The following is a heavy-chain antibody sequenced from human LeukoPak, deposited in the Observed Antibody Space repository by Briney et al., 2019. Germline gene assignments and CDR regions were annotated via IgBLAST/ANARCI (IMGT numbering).Heavy chain of an antibody. J-gene: IGHJ3*02. CDR2: ISGSAVIT. CDR3: AKSRLSGINDAFDI. D-gene: IGHD3-3*01. V-gene: IGHV3-23*01. Sequence: GGSLRLSCAASGLTFSTFGMTWVRKAPGKGQEWVSAISGSAVITFYADSVKGRFTISRDNSKNTLYLQMNSLRAEDTALYYCAKSRLSGINDAFDIWGQGTMVTVSS. CDR1: GLTFSTFG.